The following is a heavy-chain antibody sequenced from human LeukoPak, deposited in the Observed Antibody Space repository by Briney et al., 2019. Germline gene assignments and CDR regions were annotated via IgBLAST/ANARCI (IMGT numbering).Heavy chain of an antibody. D-gene: IGHD1-14*01. J-gene: IGHJ6*02. CDR2: INAGNGNT. CDR1: GYSFSTYA. Sequence: ASVKVSCTASGYSFSTYAIHWVRQAPGQRLEWMGWINAGNGNTKYSQKFQDRVSMTRDTSASAAYMELSSLRSEGTAVYYCARATTDYYYYYGMDVWGQGTTVTVSS. V-gene: IGHV1-3*01. CDR3: ARATTDYYYYYGMDV.